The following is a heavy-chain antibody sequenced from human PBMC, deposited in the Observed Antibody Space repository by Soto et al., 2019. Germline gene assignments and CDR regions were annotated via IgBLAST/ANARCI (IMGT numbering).Heavy chain of an antibody. V-gene: IGHV1-18*01. CDR2: ISAHNGNK. CDR1: GYTFTSYG. Sequence: QVHLVQSGAEVKKPGASVKVSCKASGYTFTSYGITWVRQAPGQGLEWMGWISAHNGNKDYAQKLQGRVIVTRDTSTSTAYMELRSLISDDTAVYYCARGRYGDYWGQGALVTVSS. J-gene: IGHJ4*02. CDR3: ARGRYGDY. D-gene: IGHD1-1*01.